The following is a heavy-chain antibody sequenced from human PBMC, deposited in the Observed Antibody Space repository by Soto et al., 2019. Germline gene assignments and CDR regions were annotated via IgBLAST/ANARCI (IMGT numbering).Heavy chain of an antibody. J-gene: IGHJ4*02. Sequence: VCSTASGGTFHTFSISLVRQAPGQGLEWVGSFIPIFQTGDYSEKFQDRVTLAGDESSGTAYMELRSLRSEAPAVFYCAVRLPADGTLGGWSQGPPVTVSS. CDR3: AVRLPADGTLGG. D-gene: IGHD6-13*01. CDR2: FIPIFQTG. CDR1: GGTFHTFS. V-gene: IGHV1-69*15.